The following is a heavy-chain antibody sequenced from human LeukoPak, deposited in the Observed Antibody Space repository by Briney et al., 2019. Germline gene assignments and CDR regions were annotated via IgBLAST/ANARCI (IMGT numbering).Heavy chain of an antibody. D-gene: IGHD6-13*01. CDR3: GGSSRPGSPFDY. CDR2: IYSGGST. CDR1: GFTVSSNY. Sequence: GGSLRLSCAASGFTVSSNYMSWVRQAPGKGLEWVSVIYSGGSTYYADSVKGRFTTSRDNSKNTLYLQMNSLRAEDTAVYYCGGSSRPGSPFDYWGQGTLVTVSS. J-gene: IGHJ4*02. V-gene: IGHV3-66*01.